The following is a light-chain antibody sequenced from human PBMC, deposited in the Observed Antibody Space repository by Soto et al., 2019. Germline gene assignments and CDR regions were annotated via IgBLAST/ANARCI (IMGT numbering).Light chain of an antibody. CDR2: EVN. CDR1: SSTVGGYHY. CDR3: SSYAGSNCL. J-gene: IGLJ2*01. V-gene: IGLV2-8*01. Sequence: QSALTQPPSASGSPGQSVTISCTGTSSTVGGYHYVSWYQHHPGKAPKLVIYEVNKRPSGVPDRFSGSKSGNTASLTVSGLQAEDEADYYCSSYAGSNCLFGGGTKLTVL.